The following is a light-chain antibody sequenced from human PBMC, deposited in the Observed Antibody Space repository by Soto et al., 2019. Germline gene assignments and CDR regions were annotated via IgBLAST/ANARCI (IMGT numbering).Light chain of an antibody. CDR3: QQYNNWPTT. V-gene: IGKV3-15*01. J-gene: IGKJ1*01. Sequence: EIVMTQSPATLSVSPGERANLSCRASQSVSSNLAWYQQKPGQAPRLLIYGASTRATGIPARFSGSGSGTEFTLTISSLQSEDFAVYYCQQYNNWPTTFGQGTKV. CDR1: QSVSSN. CDR2: GAS.